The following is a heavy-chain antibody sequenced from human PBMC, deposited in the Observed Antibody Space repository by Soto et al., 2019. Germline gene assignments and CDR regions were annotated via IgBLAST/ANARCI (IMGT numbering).Heavy chain of an antibody. D-gene: IGHD4-17*01. CDR1: GFTFSSYG. J-gene: IGHJ6*02. CDR3: ASPTAMTTVNHYYYYGMDV. Sequence: GGSLRLSCAASGFTFSSYGMHWVRQAPGKGLEWVAVISYDGSNKYYADSVKGRFTISRDNSKNTLYLQMNSLRAEDTAVYYCASPTAMTTVNHYYYYGMDVWGQGTTVTVSS. V-gene: IGHV3-30*03. CDR2: ISYDGSNK.